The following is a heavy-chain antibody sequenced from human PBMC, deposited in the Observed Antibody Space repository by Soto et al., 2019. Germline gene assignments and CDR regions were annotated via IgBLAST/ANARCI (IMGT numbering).Heavy chain of an antibody. Sequence: EMQLLESGGGLVQPGGSLRLSCVVSGFSFSTYGVTWVRQAPGKGLEWVCGVSGGSGVTHYTDSVKGRFTISGDDSKNTVYRQMHSLRGEDPAVYYCTRWNGYGDLLGQGTLVTVSS. CDR1: GFSFSTYG. CDR2: VSGGSGVT. J-gene: IGHJ5*02. D-gene: IGHD1-1*01. CDR3: TRWNGYGDL. V-gene: IGHV3-23*01.